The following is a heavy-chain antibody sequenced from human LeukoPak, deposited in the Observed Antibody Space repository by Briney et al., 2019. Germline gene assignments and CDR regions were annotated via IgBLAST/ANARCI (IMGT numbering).Heavy chain of an antibody. Sequence: ASVKVSCTASGYTFTSYDINWVRQATGQGLEWMGWMNPNSGNTGYAQKFQGRVTMTRNTSISTAYMELSSLRSEDTAVYYCARYSYYDFWSGYAYYYGMDVWGQGTTVTVSS. V-gene: IGHV1-8*01. CDR2: MNPNSGNT. D-gene: IGHD3-3*01. J-gene: IGHJ6*02. CDR1: GYTFTSYD. CDR3: ARYSYYDFWSGYAYYYGMDV.